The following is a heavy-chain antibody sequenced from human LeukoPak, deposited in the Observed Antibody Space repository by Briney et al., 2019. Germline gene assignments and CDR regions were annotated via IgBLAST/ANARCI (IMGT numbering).Heavy chain of an antibody. V-gene: IGHV4-59*13. CDR3: AREDPQTTVPEGMDV. Sequence: PSETLSLTCTAPGASISNYNWSWFRQPPGKGLEWFGNIYYSGTTNYNPSLKSRVTMSVDTSKNQFSLKLSSVTAADTAVYYCAREDPQTTVPEGMDVWGQGTTVTVSS. D-gene: IGHD4-17*01. CDR2: IYYSGTT. J-gene: IGHJ6*02. CDR1: GASISNYN.